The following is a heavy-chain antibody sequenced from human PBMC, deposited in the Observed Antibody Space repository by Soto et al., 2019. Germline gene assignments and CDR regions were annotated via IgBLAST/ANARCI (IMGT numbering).Heavy chain of an antibody. CDR2: INHCGST. Sequence: PSETLSLICAVYGGSFSGYYWSWIRQPAGKGLEWIGEINHCGSTNYNPALKSRVTISVDTSKSQFYPKLSSGTAADTAVYYCARVGYDYVWGSYRPNFDYWGQGTLVTSPQ. J-gene: IGHJ4*02. V-gene: IGHV4-34*01. D-gene: IGHD3-16*02. CDR1: GGSFSGYY. CDR3: ARVGYDYVWGSYRPNFDY.